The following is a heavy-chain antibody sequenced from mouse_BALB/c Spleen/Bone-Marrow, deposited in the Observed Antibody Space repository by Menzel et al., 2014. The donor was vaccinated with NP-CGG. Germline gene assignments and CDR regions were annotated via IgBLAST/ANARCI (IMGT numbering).Heavy chain of an antibody. CDR3: AREWTARAVDY. CDR2: INPGSGGA. D-gene: IGHD3-2*01. CDR1: GYAFTNYL. Sequence: QLQQSGAELVRPGTSVNVSCKASGYAFTNYLIEWVKQRPGQGLEWIGVINPGSGGANYNEKFKGKATLTADKSSSTAYMQLSSLTSDDSAVYFCAREWTARAVDYWGQGTTLTVSS. V-gene: IGHV1-54*01. J-gene: IGHJ2*01.